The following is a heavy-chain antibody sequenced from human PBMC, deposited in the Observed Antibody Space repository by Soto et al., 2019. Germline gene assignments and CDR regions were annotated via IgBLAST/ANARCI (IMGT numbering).Heavy chain of an antibody. CDR3: ARVALAVAGPNWYFDL. Sequence: QVQLVQSGAEVKKPGSSVKVSCKASGGTFSSYAISWVRQAPGQGLEWMGGIIPIFGTANYAQKFQGRVTITADESTSTAYMELSSVRSEDTAVYYSARVALAVAGPNWYFDLWGRGTLVTVSS. CDR2: IIPIFGTA. CDR1: GGTFSSYA. J-gene: IGHJ2*01. D-gene: IGHD6-19*01. V-gene: IGHV1-69*01.